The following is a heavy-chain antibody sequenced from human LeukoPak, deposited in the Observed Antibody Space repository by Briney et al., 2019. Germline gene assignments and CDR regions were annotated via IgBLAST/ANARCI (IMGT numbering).Heavy chain of an antibody. J-gene: IGHJ3*02. V-gene: IGHV4-39*01. CDR1: GGSISSSSYY. D-gene: IGHD3-10*01. Sequence: PSDTLSLTCTVSGGSISSSSYYWGWIRQPPGKGLEWIGSIYYSGSTYYNPSLKSRVTISVDTSKNQFSLKLSSVTAADTAVYYCASPQWFGELFAFDIWGQGTMVTVSS. CDR2: IYYSGST. CDR3: ASPQWFGELFAFDI.